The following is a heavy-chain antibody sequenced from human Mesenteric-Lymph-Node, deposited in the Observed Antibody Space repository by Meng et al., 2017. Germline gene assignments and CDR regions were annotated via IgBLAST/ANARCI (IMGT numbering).Heavy chain of an antibody. V-gene: IGHV1-69*05. Sequence: SVKVSCKASGGTFSSYAISWVRQAPGQGLEWMGGIIPIFGTANYAQKSQGRVTITTDESTSTAYMELSSLRSEDTAVYYCARGLLWFGDPNVGYYGMDVWGQGTTVTVSS. D-gene: IGHD3-10*01. CDR2: IIPIFGTA. CDR1: GGTFSSYA. J-gene: IGHJ6*02. CDR3: ARGLLWFGDPNVGYYGMDV.